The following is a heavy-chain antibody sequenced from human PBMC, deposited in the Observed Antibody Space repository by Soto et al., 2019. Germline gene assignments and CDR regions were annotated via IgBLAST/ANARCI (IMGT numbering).Heavy chain of an antibody. J-gene: IGHJ4*02. Sequence: GGSLRLSCAASGFTFSSYAMSWVRQAPGKGLEWVSAISGSGGSTYYADSVKGRFTISRGNSKNTLYLQMNSLRAEDTAVYYCAKAPVDYVWGSYDYWGQRTLVTVSS. V-gene: IGHV3-23*01. D-gene: IGHD3-16*01. CDR1: GFTFSSYA. CDR3: AKAPVDYVWGSYDY. CDR2: ISGSGGST.